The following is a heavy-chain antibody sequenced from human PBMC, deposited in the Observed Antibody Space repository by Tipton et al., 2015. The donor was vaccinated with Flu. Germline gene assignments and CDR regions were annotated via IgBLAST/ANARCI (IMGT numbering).Heavy chain of an antibody. V-gene: IGHV3-74*01. CDR2: IDTDGSST. J-gene: IGHJ6*02. CDR3: ARSYYDFLNGFYYYYAMDV. D-gene: IGHD3-3*01. CDR1: GFTFSNYW. Sequence: SLRLSCAASGFTFSNYWMHWVRQAPGKGLVWVSRIDTDGSSTSFADSVKGRFTISRGNAKNTLYLQMNSLRAEDTAVYYCARSYYDFLNGFYYYYAMDVWGQGTTVTVS.